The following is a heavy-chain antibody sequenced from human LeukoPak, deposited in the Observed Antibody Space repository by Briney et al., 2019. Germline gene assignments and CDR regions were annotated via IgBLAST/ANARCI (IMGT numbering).Heavy chain of an antibody. CDR1: GGSLSGSY. Sequence: SGTLSLTCAVYGGSLSGSYWSWIRQPPGKGLEWIGEINHSGSANYNPSLKSRVTLSIDKSKNQFSLNLNSVTAADTAVYYCARARRDSGYYKVDYWGQGTLVTVSS. V-gene: IGHV4-34*01. CDR2: INHSGSA. D-gene: IGHD3-3*01. J-gene: IGHJ4*02. CDR3: ARARRDSGYYKVDY.